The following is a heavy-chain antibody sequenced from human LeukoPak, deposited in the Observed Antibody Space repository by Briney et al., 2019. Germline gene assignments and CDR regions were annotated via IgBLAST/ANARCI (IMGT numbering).Heavy chain of an antibody. Sequence: SVKVSCKASGGTFSSYAISWVRQAPGQGLEWMGGIIPIFGTANYAQKFQGRVTITADESTSTAYMELRSLRSDDTAVYYCARAPSSYSSGWKNWFDPWSQGTLVTVSS. J-gene: IGHJ5*02. D-gene: IGHD6-19*01. CDR2: IIPIFGTA. CDR3: ARAPSSYSSGWKNWFDP. CDR1: GGTFSSYA. V-gene: IGHV1-69*13.